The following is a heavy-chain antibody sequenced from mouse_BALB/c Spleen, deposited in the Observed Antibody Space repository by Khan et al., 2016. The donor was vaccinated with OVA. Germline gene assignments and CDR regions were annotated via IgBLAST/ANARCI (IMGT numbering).Heavy chain of an antibody. CDR1: GYSITSDYA. D-gene: IGHD1-1*01. V-gene: IGHV3-2*02. CDR2: ISYSGRT. Sequence: EVQLQESGPGLVKPSQSLSLTCTVTGYSITSDYAWNWIRQFPGNKLEWMGYISYSGRTSYNPSLKSRISITRATSKNQFFLQLNSVTTETTATYCCARSATTTPVVATDFDYWGQGTTLTVSS. J-gene: IGHJ2*01. CDR3: ARSATTTPVVATDFDY.